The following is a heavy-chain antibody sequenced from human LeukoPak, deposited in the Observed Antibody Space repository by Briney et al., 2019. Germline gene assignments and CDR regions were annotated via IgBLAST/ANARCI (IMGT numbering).Heavy chain of an antibody. J-gene: IGHJ3*02. Sequence: SETLSLTCSVSGGSISSGGYYWTWIRQHPGKGLEWIGHINYSGSTYYNPSLKSRVSISVDTSKNQFSLKLSPVTAADTAVYYCARDGDSSGYSQPFDIWGQGTLVTVSS. CDR2: INYSGST. D-gene: IGHD3-22*01. CDR1: GGSISSGGYY. CDR3: ARDGDSSGYSQPFDI. V-gene: IGHV4-31*03.